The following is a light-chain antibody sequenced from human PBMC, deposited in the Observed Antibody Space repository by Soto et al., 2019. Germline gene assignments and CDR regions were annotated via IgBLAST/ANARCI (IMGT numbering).Light chain of an antibody. Sequence: TQSAGTLSLSPGERATLSCRASQSVSNNYLAWYQQKPGQAPRLLIYGASTRATGIPARFSGSGSGTEFTLAISSLQSEDFAVYYCQQYNNWPWTFGQGTKVDIK. J-gene: IGKJ1*01. CDR2: GAS. CDR1: QSVSNN. V-gene: IGKV3-15*01. CDR3: QQYNNWPWT.